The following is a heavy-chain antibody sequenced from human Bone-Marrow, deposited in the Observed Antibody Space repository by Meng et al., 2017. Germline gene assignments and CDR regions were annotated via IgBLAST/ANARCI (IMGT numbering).Heavy chain of an antibody. V-gene: IGHV3-23*01. CDR3: AKDDTGYSSSRYGYYYYGMDV. CDR1: GFTFSDYY. CDR2: ISGSGGST. D-gene: IGHD6-13*01. J-gene: IGHJ6*02. Sequence: GESLKISCAASGFTFSDYYMSWIRQAPGKGLEWVSAISGSGGSTYYADSVKGRFTISRDNSKNTLYLQMNSLRAEDTAVYYCAKDDTGYSSSRYGYYYYGMDVWGQGTTVTVSS.